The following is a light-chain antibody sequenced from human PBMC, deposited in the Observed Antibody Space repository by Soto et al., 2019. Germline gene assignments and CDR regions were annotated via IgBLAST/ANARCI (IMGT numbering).Light chain of an antibody. V-gene: IGKV3-20*01. CDR1: QSVSSSY. J-gene: IGKJ4*01. Sequence: EIVLTQSPGTLSLSPGERATLSCRASQSVSSSYLAWYQQKPGQAPRLLIYGASSRATGIPDRFSGSGSGTDFTLTISRLEPEDFDFYYCQQYDSSPLTLGGGTKVDIK. CDR3: QQYDSSPLT. CDR2: GAS.